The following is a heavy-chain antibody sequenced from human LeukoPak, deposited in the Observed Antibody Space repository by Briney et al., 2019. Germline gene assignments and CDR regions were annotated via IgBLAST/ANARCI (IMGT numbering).Heavy chain of an antibody. CDR1: GYTFTDYY. CDR3: ARASYYYDRSGYPGYYFDY. D-gene: IGHD3-22*01. CDR2: INPNSGGT. Sequence: AASVKVSCKASGYTFTDYYMHWVRQAPGQGLEWMGWINPNSGGTNYAQKFQGRVTMTRDTSISTAYMELSRLRSDDTAVYYCARASYYYDRSGYPGYYFDYWGQGTLVTVSS. V-gene: IGHV1-2*02. J-gene: IGHJ4*02.